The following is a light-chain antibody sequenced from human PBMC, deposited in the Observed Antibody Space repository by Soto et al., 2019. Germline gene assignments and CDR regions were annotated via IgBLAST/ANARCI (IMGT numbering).Light chain of an antibody. CDR2: ATS. CDR1: QDISSW. CDR3: QQANSFPIT. J-gene: IGKJ5*01. V-gene: IGKV1-12*01. Sequence: DILMTQSPSSVSASVGDRVTIACRASQDISSWLAWYQQTPGRVPKLLIYATSKLQPGVPTRFSGSGSGTNFALNISSLHPADFATYYCQQANSFPITFGQGTRLEIK.